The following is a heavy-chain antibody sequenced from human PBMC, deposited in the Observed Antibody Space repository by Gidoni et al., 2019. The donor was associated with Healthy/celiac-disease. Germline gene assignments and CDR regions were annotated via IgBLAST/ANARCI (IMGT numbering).Heavy chain of an antibody. D-gene: IGHD2-15*01. Sequence: QVHLVQSGAEVKKPASSVKVSCKASGGTFSSYAISWVRQAPGQVLEWMGGIIPLLGIAQYAQKFQGRVTITADKATSTAYMELSSLRSEDTAVYYCARNLPGGNGVVVAAYGMDVWGQGTTVTVSS. V-gene: IGHV1-69*10. CDR3: ARNLPGGNGVVVAAYGMDV. J-gene: IGHJ6*02. CDR1: GGTFSSYA. CDR2: IIPLLGIA.